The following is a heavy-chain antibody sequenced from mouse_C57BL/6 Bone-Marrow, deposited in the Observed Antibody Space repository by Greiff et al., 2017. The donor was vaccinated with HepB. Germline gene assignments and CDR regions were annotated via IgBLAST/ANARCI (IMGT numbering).Heavy chain of an antibody. CDR1: GFSFNTYA. CDR3: VRHRPYHYAMDY. J-gene: IGHJ4*01. D-gene: IGHD5-1*01. Sequence: EVQRVESGGGLVQPKGSLKLSCAASGFSFNTYAMNWVRQSPGKGLEWVARIRSKSNNYATYYADSVKDRFTISRDDSKSMLYLQMNNLKTEDTAMYYCVRHRPYHYAMDYWGQGTSVTVSS. V-gene: IGHV10-1*01. CDR2: IRSKSNNYAT.